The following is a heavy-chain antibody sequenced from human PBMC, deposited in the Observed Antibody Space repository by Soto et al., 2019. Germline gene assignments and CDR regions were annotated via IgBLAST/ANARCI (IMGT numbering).Heavy chain of an antibody. CDR1: GGSISSYY. D-gene: IGHD3-9*01. Sequence: ETLSLTCTVSGGSISSYYWSWIRQPPGKGLEWIGYIYSSGSTNYNPSLKSRVTISVDTSKNQFSLKLSSVTAADTAVYYCARRRDYDILTGYYNWFDPWGQGTLVTVSS. J-gene: IGHJ5*02. CDR2: IYSSGST. CDR3: ARRRDYDILTGYYNWFDP. V-gene: IGHV4-59*08.